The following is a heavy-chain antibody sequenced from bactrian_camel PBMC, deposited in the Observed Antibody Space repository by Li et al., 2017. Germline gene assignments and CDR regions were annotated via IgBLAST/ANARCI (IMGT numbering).Heavy chain of an antibody. J-gene: IGHJ4*01. V-gene: IGHV3S53*01. D-gene: IGHD5*01. CDR1: GYSAVTLC. CDR3: AASRRGCLNWVQSTTFRF. Sequence: HVQLVESGGGSVQAGGSLRLSCRFATGYSAVTLCMGWFRQAPGKQREGIAAINRRGTTNYADSVKGRFTISQDNAKNTLYLQLTSLRPEDTAMYYCAASRRGCLNWVQSTTFRFWGQGTQVTVS. CDR2: INRRGTT.